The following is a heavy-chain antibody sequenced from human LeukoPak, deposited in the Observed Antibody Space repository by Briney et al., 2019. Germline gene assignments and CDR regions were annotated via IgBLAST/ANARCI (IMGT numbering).Heavy chain of an antibody. V-gene: IGHV1-2*02. J-gene: IGHJ5*02. CDR3: ARGGTGGYSSSWYVSPHSDWFDP. Sequence: GASVMVSCKASGYTFTGYYMHWVRRAPRQGLEWMGWLNPNSGGTNYAQKFQGRVTMTRDTSTSTAYMELSRLRSDDTAVYYCARGGTGGYSSSWYVSPHSDWFDPWGQGTLVTVSS. CDR2: LNPNSGGT. CDR1: GYTFTGYY. D-gene: IGHD6-13*01.